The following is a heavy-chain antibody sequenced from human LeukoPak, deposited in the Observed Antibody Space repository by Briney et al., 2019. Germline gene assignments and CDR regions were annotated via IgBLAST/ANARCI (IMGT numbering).Heavy chain of an antibody. D-gene: IGHD6-13*01. CDR3: ARHTLFRGGSSSDFDY. CDR2: IYTSGST. V-gene: IGHV4-4*09. Sequence: SETLSLTCTVSGGSISSYYWSWIRQPPGKGLEWIGYIYTSGSTNYNPSLKSRVTISVDTSKNQFSLKLSSVTAADTAVYYCARHTLFRGGSSSDFDYWGQGTLSPSPQ. J-gene: IGHJ4*02. CDR1: GGSISSYY.